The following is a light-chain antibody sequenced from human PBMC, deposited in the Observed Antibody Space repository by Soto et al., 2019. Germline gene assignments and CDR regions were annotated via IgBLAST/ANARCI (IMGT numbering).Light chain of an antibody. CDR1: QSISTH. CDR3: QQYSSFSLT. Sequence: IQMTQSPSSLSASVGDRVTITCRASQSISTHLAWYQQKPGKAPKLLISRASSLETGVPSRFSGSGSGTEFSLTISSLQPDDSATYYCQQYSSFSLTFGQRTKVDI. V-gene: IGKV1-5*03. CDR2: RAS. J-gene: IGKJ1*01.